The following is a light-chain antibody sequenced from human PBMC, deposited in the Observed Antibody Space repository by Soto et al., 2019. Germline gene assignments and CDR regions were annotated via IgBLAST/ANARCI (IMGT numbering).Light chain of an antibody. CDR3: ASWHDSLNAWV. CDR1: TSNIGSNP. Sequence: QSVLTQAPSASGTPGQTITISCSGATSNIGSNPVGWFQQLPGSAPRLLIYSDDQRPSGVPDRISGSKSGTSASLAIRGLQSEDQADYYCASWHDSLNAWVIGGGTKLTVL. CDR2: SDD. V-gene: IGLV1-44*01. J-gene: IGLJ3*02.